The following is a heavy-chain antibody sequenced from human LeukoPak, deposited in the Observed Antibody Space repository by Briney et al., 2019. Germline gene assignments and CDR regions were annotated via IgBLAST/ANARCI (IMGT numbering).Heavy chain of an antibody. CDR1: GFTFSSYA. D-gene: IGHD5-18*01. J-gene: IGHJ4*02. CDR3: ARVNGYGYGWPFDY. Sequence: GGSLRLSCAASGFTFSSYAMSWVRQAPGKGLEWVSVIYSGGSTYYADSVKGRFTISRDNSKNTLYLQMNSLRAEDTAVYYCARVNGYGYGWPFDYWGQGTLVTVSS. V-gene: IGHV3-66*01. CDR2: IYSGGST.